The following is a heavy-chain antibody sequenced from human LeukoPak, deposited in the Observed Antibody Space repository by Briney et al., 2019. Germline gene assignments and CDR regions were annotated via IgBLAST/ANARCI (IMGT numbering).Heavy chain of an antibody. CDR2: MNPNSGNT. D-gene: IGHD3-22*01. CDR1: GYTFTSYD. Sequence: ASVKVSCKAFGYTFTSYDINWVRQATGQGLEWMGWMNPNSGNTGYAQKFQGRVTMTRNTSISTAYMELSSLRSEDTAVYYCARAVGDSSGYRFDPWGQGTLVTVSS. V-gene: IGHV1-8*01. J-gene: IGHJ5*02. CDR3: ARAVGDSSGYRFDP.